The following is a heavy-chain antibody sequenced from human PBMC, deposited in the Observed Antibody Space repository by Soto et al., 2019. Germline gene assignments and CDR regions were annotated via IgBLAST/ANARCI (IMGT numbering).Heavy chain of an antibody. CDR2: IYYSGTT. V-gene: IGHV4-31*03. D-gene: IGHD3-22*01. CDR3: ATVIYDTRRFDY. CDR1: GGSISSGGYY. Sequence: SDTLSLTCTVSGGSISSGGYYWSWIRHHPGKGLEWIGYIYYSGTTYYNPSLKSRLTISLDTSKNQFSLKLSSVTAADTAVYYCATVIYDTRRFDYWGQGTLVTVS. J-gene: IGHJ4*02.